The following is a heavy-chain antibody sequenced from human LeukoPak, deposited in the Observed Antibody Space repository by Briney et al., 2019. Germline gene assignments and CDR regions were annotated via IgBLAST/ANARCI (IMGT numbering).Heavy chain of an antibody. V-gene: IGHV1-69*04. CDR1: GDTFSNRG. CDR2: IIPMVGLA. Sequence: SVKVSCKVSGDTFSNRGISWLRQAPGQGLEWRGRIIPMVGLAKYAQKFQGKVTLIADNSTNTADLELSNVTSEDTAVYLYRRGWRDSSAEYFEHWGQGTLVTVSS. D-gene: IGHD3-22*01. CDR3: RRGWRDSSAEYFEH. J-gene: IGHJ1*01.